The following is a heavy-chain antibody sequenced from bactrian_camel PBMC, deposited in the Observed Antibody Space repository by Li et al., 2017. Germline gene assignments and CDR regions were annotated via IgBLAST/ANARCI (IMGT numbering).Heavy chain of an antibody. V-gene: IGHV3S40*01. CDR1: GFTFSTTD. J-gene: IGHJ6*01. CDR2: IKRDGQTT. Sequence: VQLVESGGGLVQPGGSLRLSCVTSGFTFSTTDMSWLRQPSGQGLEWLAQIKRDGQTTYYAGSVKGRFTISRDDAKNTLYLQLNSLKTEDTAMYYCGKPIDGGSWWNFGYWGQGTQVTVS. D-gene: IGHD6*01. CDR3: GKPIDGGSWWNFGY.